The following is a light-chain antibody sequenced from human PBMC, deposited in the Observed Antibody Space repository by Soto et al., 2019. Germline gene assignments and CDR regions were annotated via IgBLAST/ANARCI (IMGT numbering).Light chain of an antibody. CDR3: QQADSYPIT. J-gene: IGKJ5*01. V-gene: IGKV1D-12*01. CDR2: GAF. Sequence: DIQMTQSPSSVSVSVGDRVTITCRASLDINRWLAWYQVRPGKPPKLLIAGAFVLQSGVPSRLSGSGYGTDFALTIDNLQPEDFATYYCQQADSYPITFGQGTRLAIK. CDR1: LDINRW.